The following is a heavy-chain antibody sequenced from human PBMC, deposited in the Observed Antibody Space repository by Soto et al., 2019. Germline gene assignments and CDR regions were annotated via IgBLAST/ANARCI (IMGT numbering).Heavy chain of an antibody. D-gene: IGHD6-13*01. V-gene: IGHV3-33*01. J-gene: IGHJ4*02. CDR2: IWYDGSNK. CDR1: GFTFSSYG. Sequence: QVQLVESGGGVVQSGRSLRLSCAASGFTFSSYGMHWVRQAPGKGLEWVAVIWYDGSNKYYADSVKGRFTISRDNSKNTLYLQMNSLRAEDTAVYYCARDRSMYSSSFGYWGQGTLVTVSS. CDR3: ARDRSMYSSSFGY.